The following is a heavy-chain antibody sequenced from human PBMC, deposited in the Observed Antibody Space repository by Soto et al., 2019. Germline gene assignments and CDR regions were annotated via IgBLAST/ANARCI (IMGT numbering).Heavy chain of an antibody. Sequence: GASVKVSCKASGGAFSSYAISWVRQAPGQGLEWMGGIIPIFGTANYAQKFQGRVTITADKSTSTAYMELSSLRSEDTAVYYCARHQWDIVATLGYYGMDVWGQGTTVTVSS. CDR3: ARHQWDIVATLGYYGMDV. CDR2: IIPIFGTA. D-gene: IGHD5-12*01. J-gene: IGHJ6*02. CDR1: GGAFSSYA. V-gene: IGHV1-69*06.